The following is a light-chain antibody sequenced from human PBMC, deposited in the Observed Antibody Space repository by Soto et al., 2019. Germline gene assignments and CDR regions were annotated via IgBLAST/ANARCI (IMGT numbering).Light chain of an antibody. CDR2: GAS. V-gene: IGKV3-20*01. CDR3: QQYGDSPLT. J-gene: IGKJ4*01. Sequence: PGERATLSCRASQSVSSDYLAWYQQKPGQAPRLLIYGASSRDTGIPDRFSGSGSGTDFTLTISRLEPEDFALYYCQQYGDSPLTFGGGTKVDNK. CDR1: QSVSSDY.